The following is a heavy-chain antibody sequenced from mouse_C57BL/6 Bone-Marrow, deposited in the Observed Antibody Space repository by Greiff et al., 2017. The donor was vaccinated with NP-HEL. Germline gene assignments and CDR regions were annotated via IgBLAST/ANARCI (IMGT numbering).Heavy chain of an antibody. D-gene: IGHD4-1*01. J-gene: IGHJ2*01. CDR3: AIFWDVGY. CDR2: IHPNSGST. CDR1: GYTFTSYW. Sequence: VQLQQSGAELVKPGASVKLSCKASGYTFTSYWMHWVKQRPGQGLEWIGMIHPNSGSTNYNEKFKSKATLTVDKSSSTAYMQLSSLTTDDSAVYYCAIFWDVGYWGQGTTLTVSS. V-gene: IGHV1-64*01.